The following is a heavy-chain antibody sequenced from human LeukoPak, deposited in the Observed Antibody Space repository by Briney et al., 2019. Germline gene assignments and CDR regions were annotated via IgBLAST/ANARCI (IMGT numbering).Heavy chain of an antibody. D-gene: IGHD6-13*01. CDR2: INPYSDDT. CDR3: ARSLWSSNWYYFNY. J-gene: IGHJ4*02. Sequence: GASVKVSCKASGYTFTGYYIHWVRQAPGRGLQWMGWINPYSDDTNYAQKFQDRVTMTRDTSINTAYMELSRLRSDDTALFYCARSLWSSNWYYFNYWGQGTLVIVSS. CDR1: GYTFTGYY. V-gene: IGHV1-2*02.